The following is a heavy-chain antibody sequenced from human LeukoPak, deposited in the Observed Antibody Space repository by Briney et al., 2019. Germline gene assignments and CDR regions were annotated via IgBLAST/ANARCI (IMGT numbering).Heavy chain of an antibody. CDR3: ATPAAGPGAEYSLY. D-gene: IGHD6-13*01. CDR1: GFTFSSYS. V-gene: IGHV3-21*01. Sequence: GGSLRLSCAASGFTFSSYSMNWVRQAPGRGLEWVSSIDFTSRYIYNADSVKGRFTTSRDNAKNSLDLQMNSLKVEDTAVYYCATPAAGPGAEYSLYWGQGTLVIVSS. CDR2: IDFTSRYI. J-gene: IGHJ1*01.